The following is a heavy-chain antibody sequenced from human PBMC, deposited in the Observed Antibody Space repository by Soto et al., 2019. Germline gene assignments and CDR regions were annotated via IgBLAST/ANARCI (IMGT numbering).Heavy chain of an antibody. CDR1: GFTVSSNY. D-gene: IGHD3-9*01. V-gene: IGHV3-53*02. Sequence: EVQLVETGGGLIQPGGSLRLSCAASGFTVSSNYMSWVRQAPGKGLEWVSVIYSGGSTYYADSVKGRFTISRDNSKNTLYLQMNSLRAEDTAVYYCATQINYDILTGYPHYYYYGMDVW. CDR3: ATQINYDILTGYPHYYYYGMDV. J-gene: IGHJ6*01. CDR2: IYSGGST.